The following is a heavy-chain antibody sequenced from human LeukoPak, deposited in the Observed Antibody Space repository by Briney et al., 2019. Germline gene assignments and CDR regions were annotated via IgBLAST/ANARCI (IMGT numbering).Heavy chain of an antibody. Sequence: SLTLSLTCTVSGGSISRGGYYWSWIRQRPGKGLEWIGYIYYSGSTYYNPSLKSRVTISVDTSKNQFSLKLSSVTAADTAVYYCARAGGFFSPFGYWGQGTLVTVSS. V-gene: IGHV4-31*03. CDR3: ARAGGFFSPFGY. J-gene: IGHJ4*02. CDR2: IYYSGST. CDR1: GGSISRGGYY. D-gene: IGHD3-3*01.